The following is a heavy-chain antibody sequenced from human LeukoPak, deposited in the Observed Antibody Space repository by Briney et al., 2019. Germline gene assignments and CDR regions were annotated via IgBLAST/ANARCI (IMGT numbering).Heavy chain of an antibody. J-gene: IGHJ4*02. CDR1: GYSFSNYW. CDR3: ARLECSGGSCDPDY. CDR2: IDPSDSNT. Sequence: GESLKISCKGSGYSFSNYWISWVRQMPGKGLEWMGRIDPSDSNTNYSPSFQGHVTISADKSISTAYLQWSSLKASDSAMYYCARLECSGGSCDPDYWGQGTLVTVSS. D-gene: IGHD2-15*01. V-gene: IGHV5-10-1*01.